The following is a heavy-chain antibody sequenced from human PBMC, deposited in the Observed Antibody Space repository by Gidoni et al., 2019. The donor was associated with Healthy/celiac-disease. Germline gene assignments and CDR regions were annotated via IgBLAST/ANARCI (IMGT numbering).Heavy chain of an antibody. D-gene: IGHD2-2*02. Sequence: EVQLVASGGGVVRPGRCLRLSCAHSGFNFADYGMSWVRQAPGKGLEWVSGINWNGGSTGYADSVKGRFTISRDNAKNSLYLQMNSLRAEDTALYYCARGGCSSTSCYNIDYWGQGTLVTVSS. CDR3: ARGGCSSTSCYNIDY. J-gene: IGHJ4*02. V-gene: IGHV3-20*04. CDR2: INWNGGST. CDR1: GFNFADYG.